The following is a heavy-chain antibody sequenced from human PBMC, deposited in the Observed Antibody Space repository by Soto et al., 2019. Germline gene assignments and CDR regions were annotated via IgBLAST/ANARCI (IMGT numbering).Heavy chain of an antibody. V-gene: IGHV1-69*01. CDR3: TRDERTSMTTTIPFDP. CDR2: IVPISHIS. CDR1: GGTFSSYA. J-gene: IGHJ5*02. Sequence: VQLIQSGAEVKKPGSSVKVSCKASGGTFSSYALSWVRQAPGQGLEWMGGIVPISHISNYSQKFQGRVTISADESTSTAYRELSSLRSEDTAVYYCTRDERTSMTTTIPFDPWCQGTLVTVSS. D-gene: IGHD4-17*01.